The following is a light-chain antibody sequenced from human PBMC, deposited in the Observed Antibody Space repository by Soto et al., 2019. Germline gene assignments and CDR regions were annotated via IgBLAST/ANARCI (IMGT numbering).Light chain of an antibody. Sequence: QPVLTQSPSASASLGASVKLTCTLSSGHSSYAIAWHQQQPEKGPRYLMKLSSDGSHSKGDGIPDRFSGSSSGAERYLTISSFQSEDEADYYCQTWDTGARVVFGGGTKLTVL. V-gene: IGLV4-69*01. CDR2: LSSDGSH. J-gene: IGLJ2*01. CDR1: SGHSSYA. CDR3: QTWDTGARVV.